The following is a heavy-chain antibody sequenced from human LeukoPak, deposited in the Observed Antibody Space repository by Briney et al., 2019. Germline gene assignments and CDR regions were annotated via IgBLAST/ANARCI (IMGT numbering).Heavy chain of an antibody. Sequence: GGSLRLSXVALEFSFETYWMSWVRQAPGKGPEWVANINEDGSEKHYVGSVRGRFTISRDNADNSLHLQMNSLRSEDMAVYYCARGETMDVWGKGTTVTVSS. CDR3: ARGETMDV. D-gene: IGHD5-24*01. V-gene: IGHV3-7*01. J-gene: IGHJ6*03. CDR2: INEDGSEK. CDR1: EFSFETYW.